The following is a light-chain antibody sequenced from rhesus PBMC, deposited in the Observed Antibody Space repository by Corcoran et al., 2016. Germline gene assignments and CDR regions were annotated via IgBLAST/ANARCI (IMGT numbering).Light chain of an antibody. CDR1: QGISDW. V-gene: IGKV1-69*01. J-gene: IGKJ1*01. CDR2: RAT. CDR3: KPHDPSPPWT. Sequence: DIQMTQSPSSLSASVGDRVTNTCRASQGISDWVAWYQQKLGKAPKLLIYRATNLETGVLSRFSGSGSGADFPLTISRLQPPAIVPFSCKPHDPSPPWTFGQVAKVEIK.